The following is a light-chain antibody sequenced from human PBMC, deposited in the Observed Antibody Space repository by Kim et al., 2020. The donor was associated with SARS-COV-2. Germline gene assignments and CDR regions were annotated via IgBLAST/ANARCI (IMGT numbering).Light chain of an antibody. J-gene: IGKJ2*01. V-gene: IGKV3-20*01. Sequence: VVLTQSPGTLSLSPGESATLSCRANQFISSSYLAWYQQRPGQAPRLLLYGTSSRATGIPDRFSGSESATDFTLTVSRLEPEDSGFYYCQYYGRSWYTFGQGTKLEI. CDR3: QYYGRSWYT. CDR1: QFISSSY. CDR2: GTS.